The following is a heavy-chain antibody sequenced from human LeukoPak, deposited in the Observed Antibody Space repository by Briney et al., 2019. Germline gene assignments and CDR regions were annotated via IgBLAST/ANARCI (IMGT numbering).Heavy chain of an antibody. Sequence: GSLRLSCAASGFTFSSYAMSWVRQAPGKGLEWIGEIYHSGSTNYNPSLKSRVTISVDKSKNQFSLKLSSVTAADTAVYYCARVGATLDYWGQGTLVTVSS. J-gene: IGHJ4*02. CDR2: IYHSGST. CDR1: GFTFSSYAM. V-gene: IGHV4-4*02. CDR3: ARVGATLDY. D-gene: IGHD3-10*01.